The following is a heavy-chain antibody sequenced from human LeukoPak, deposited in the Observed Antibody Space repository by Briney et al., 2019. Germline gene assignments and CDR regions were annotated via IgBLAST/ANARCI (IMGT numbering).Heavy chain of an antibody. CDR2: ISWNSYSI. CDR1: GFTFSSYW. V-gene: IGHV3-9*01. D-gene: IGHD4-23*01. Sequence: TGGSLRLSCAASGFTFSSYWMNWVRQAPGKGLEWVSGISWNSYSIAYADSVKGRCTISRDNAKNSLYLQMNSLRAEDTALYYCAKESGGGNSYFDYWGQGTLVTVSP. J-gene: IGHJ4*02. CDR3: AKESGGGNSYFDY.